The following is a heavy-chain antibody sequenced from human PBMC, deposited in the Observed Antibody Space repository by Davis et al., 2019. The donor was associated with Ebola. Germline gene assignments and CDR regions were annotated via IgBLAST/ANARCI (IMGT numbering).Heavy chain of an antibody. CDR3: ARERSIFLAADYFDY. Sequence: GESLKISCAASGFTFSSYSMNWVRQAPGKGLEWVSSISSSSSYIYYADSVKGRFTISRDNAKNSLYLQMNSLRAEDTAVYYCARERSIFLAADYFDYWGQGTLVTVSS. D-gene: IGHD3-3*01. CDR2: ISSSSSYI. J-gene: IGHJ4*02. V-gene: IGHV3-21*01. CDR1: GFTFSSYS.